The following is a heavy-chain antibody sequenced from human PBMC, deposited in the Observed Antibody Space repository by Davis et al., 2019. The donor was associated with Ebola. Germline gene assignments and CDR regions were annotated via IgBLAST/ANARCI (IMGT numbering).Heavy chain of an antibody. CDR1: GFTFSSYW. Sequence: PGGSLRLSCAASGFTFSSYWMSWVRQAPGKGLEWVANIKQDGSEKYYVDSVKGRLTISRDNAKNSLYLQMNSLRAEDTAVYYCARDQGGYDLSYFDYWGQGTLVTVSS. D-gene: IGHD5-12*01. CDR2: IKQDGSEK. V-gene: IGHV3-7*01. J-gene: IGHJ4*02. CDR3: ARDQGGYDLSYFDY.